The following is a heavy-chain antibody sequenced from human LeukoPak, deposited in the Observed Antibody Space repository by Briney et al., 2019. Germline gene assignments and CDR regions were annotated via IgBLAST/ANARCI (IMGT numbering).Heavy chain of an antibody. J-gene: IGHJ4*02. Sequence: GASVKVSCKASGYTFTSYDINWVRQATGQGLEWMGWMNPNSGNTGYAQKFQGRVTITRDTSASTAYMELSSLRPEDTAVYYCAREESGGLFDYWGQGTLLTVSS. CDR1: GYTFTSYD. V-gene: IGHV1-8*03. D-gene: IGHD3-16*01. CDR2: MNPNSGNT. CDR3: AREESGGLFDY.